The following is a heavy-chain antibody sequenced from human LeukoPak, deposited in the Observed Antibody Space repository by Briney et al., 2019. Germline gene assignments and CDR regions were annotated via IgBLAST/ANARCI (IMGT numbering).Heavy chain of an antibody. CDR1: GGSFSGYY. V-gene: IGHV4-34*01. Sequence: SETLSLTCAVYGGSFSGYYWNWIRQPPGKGLEWIGEINHSGSTNYNPSLKSRVTISVDTSKNQFSLKLSSVTAADTAVYYCARLGYFDIWGQGTMVTVSS. D-gene: IGHD2-15*01. CDR2: INHSGST. J-gene: IGHJ3*02. CDR3: ARLGYFDI.